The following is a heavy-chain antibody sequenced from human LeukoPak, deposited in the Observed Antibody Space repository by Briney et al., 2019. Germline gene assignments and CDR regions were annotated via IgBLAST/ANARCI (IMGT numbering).Heavy chain of an antibody. V-gene: IGHV3-23*01. CDR3: AKVRLRVGAAGTRGPFDI. CDR1: GFTFSNYG. J-gene: IGHJ3*02. D-gene: IGHD6-13*01. CDR2: ISGLGDRT. Sequence: GESLRLSCAPSGFTFSNYGMNWVGKAPGKGLGWVSAISGLGDRTFSADSVKGRFSISTDNSMNTLYMQTNTLRAEDTAVYYCAKVRLRVGAAGTRGPFDIWGLGTMVTVSS.